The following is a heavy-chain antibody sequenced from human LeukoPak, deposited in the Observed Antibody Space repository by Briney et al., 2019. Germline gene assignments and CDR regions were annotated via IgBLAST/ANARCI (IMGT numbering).Heavy chain of an antibody. V-gene: IGHV3-30*02. CDR3: ANPYSSSQVHGFDP. CDR2: IRYDGSNK. CDR1: GFTFSSYG. D-gene: IGHD6-13*01. Sequence: HTGGSLRLSCAASGFTFSSYGMHWVRQAPGKRLEWVAFIRYDGSNKYYADSVKGRFTISRDNSKNTLYLQMNSLRAEDTAVYYCANPYSSSQVHGFDPWGQGTLVTVSS. J-gene: IGHJ5*02.